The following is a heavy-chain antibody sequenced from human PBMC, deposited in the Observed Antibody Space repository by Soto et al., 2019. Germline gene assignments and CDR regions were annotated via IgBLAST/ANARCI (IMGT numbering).Heavy chain of an antibody. CDR1: GYTFTSYY. CDR2: IIPIFGTA. J-gene: IGHJ6*02. CDR3: ARDFVRGAVAGTNGMDV. Sequence: SVKVSCKASGYTFTSYYMHWVRQAPGQGLEWMGGIIPIFGTANYAQKFQGRVTITADESTSTAYMELSSLRSEDTAVYYCARDFVRGAVAGTNGMDVWGQGTTVTVSS. D-gene: IGHD6-19*01. V-gene: IGHV1-69*13.